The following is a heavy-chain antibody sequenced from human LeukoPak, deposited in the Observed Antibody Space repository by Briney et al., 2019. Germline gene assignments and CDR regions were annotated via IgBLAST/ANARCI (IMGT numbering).Heavy chain of an antibody. Sequence: GGSLRLSCAASGFTFSSYSMNWVRQAPGKGLEWISSISSSSSYIYYADSVKGRFTISRDNAKNSLYLQMNSLRAEDTAVYYCARDRTLVTHDYWGQGTLVTVSS. D-gene: IGHD3-9*01. J-gene: IGHJ4*02. CDR2: ISSSSSYI. CDR1: GFTFSSYS. V-gene: IGHV3-21*01. CDR3: ARDRTLVTHDY.